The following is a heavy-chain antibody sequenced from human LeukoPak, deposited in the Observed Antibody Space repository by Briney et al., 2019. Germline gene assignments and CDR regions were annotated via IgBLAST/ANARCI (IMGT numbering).Heavy chain of an antibody. Sequence: GGSLRLSCAASGFTVSSNYMSWVRQAPGKGLEWVSVIYSGGSTYYADSVKGRFTISRDNSKNTLYLQMNSLRAEDTAVYYCARTIAVAGTGDYWGQGTLVTVSS. V-gene: IGHV3-53*01. CDR3: ARTIAVAGTGDY. CDR1: GFTVSSNY. CDR2: IYSGGST. D-gene: IGHD6-19*01. J-gene: IGHJ4*02.